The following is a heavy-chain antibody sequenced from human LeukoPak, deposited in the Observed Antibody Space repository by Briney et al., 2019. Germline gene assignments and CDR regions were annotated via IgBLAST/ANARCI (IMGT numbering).Heavy chain of an antibody. CDR2: ISSSSSYI. CDR1: GFTFSSYS. Sequence: GGSLRLSCAASGFTFSSYSMNWVRQAPGKGLEWVSSISSSSSYIYYADSVKGRFTISRDNAKNSLYLQMNSLRAEDTAVYYCARDVSDTPWNFYYYYYMDVWGKGATVTISS. D-gene: IGHD1-7*01. J-gene: IGHJ6*03. CDR3: ARDVSDTPWNFYYYYYMDV. V-gene: IGHV3-21*01.